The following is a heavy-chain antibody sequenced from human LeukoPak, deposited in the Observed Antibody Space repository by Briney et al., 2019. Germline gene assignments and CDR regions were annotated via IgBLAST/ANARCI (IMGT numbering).Heavy chain of an antibody. CDR3: ARAGNIRFDY. J-gene: IGHJ4*02. CDR1: GFTFSSYS. D-gene: IGHD2/OR15-2a*01. CDR2: ISSSSSYI. Sequence: GGSLTLSCAASGFTFSSYSMNWVRQAPGKGLEWVSSISSSSSYISYTDSVKGPFTISRHNAKNSLYLQMNSLRAEDTAVYYCARAGNIRFDYWGQGTLVTVSS. V-gene: IGHV3-21*04.